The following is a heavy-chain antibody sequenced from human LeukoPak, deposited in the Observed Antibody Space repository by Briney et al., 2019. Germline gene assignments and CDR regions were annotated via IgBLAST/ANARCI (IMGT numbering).Heavy chain of an antibody. J-gene: IGHJ1*01. CDR1: GYTFTSYG. CDR2: ISAYNGNT. CDR3: ARDDSSGYPSH. Sequence: ASVEVSCKASGYTFTSYGISWVRQAPGQGLEWMGWISAYNGNTNYAQKLQGRVTMTTDTSTSTAYMELRSLRSDDTAVYHCARDDSSGYPSHWGQGTLVTVSS. D-gene: IGHD3-22*01. V-gene: IGHV1-18*01.